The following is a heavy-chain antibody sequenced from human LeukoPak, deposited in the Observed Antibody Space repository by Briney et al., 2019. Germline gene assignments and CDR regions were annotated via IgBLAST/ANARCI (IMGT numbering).Heavy chain of an antibody. Sequence: PGGSLRLSCAASGFTFGSYAMSWVRQAPGKGLEWVSTISGSGGSTYYADSVKGRFTISRDNSKNTLYLHMNSLRAEDTAVYFCAKREYYDSSGYSDFWGQGTLVTVSS. D-gene: IGHD3-22*01. V-gene: IGHV3-23*01. CDR1: GFTFGSYA. J-gene: IGHJ4*02. CDR2: ISGSGGST. CDR3: AKREYYDSSGYSDF.